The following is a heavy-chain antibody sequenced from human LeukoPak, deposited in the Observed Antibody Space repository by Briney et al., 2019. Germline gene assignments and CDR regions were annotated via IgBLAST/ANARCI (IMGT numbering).Heavy chain of an antibody. Sequence: GGSLRLSCAASGFTFSSYAMSWVRQAPGKGLEWVSAISGSGGSTYYADSVKGRFTISRDNAKNSLYLQMNSLRAEDTAVYYCARDHSLTAFDYWGQGTLVTVSS. V-gene: IGHV3-23*01. D-gene: IGHD1-20*01. CDR3: ARDHSLTAFDY. J-gene: IGHJ4*02. CDR1: GFTFSSYA. CDR2: ISGSGGST.